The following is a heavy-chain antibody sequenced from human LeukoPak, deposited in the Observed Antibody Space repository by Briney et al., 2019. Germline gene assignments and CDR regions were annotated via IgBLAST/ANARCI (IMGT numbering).Heavy chain of an antibody. CDR3: ARDREDIVVVVAATPLV. J-gene: IGHJ4*02. Sequence: GGSLRLSCAASGFTFSSYWMHWVRQAPGKGLVWVSRINSDGSSTSYADPVKGRFTISRDNAKNTLYLQMNSLRAEDTAVYYCARDREDIVVVVAATPLVWGQGTLVTVSS. CDR1: GFTFSSYW. CDR2: INSDGSST. V-gene: IGHV3-74*01. D-gene: IGHD2-15*01.